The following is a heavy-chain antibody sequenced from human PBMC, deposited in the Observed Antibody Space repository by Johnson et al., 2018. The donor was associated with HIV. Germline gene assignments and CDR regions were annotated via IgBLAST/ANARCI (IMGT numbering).Heavy chain of an antibody. D-gene: IGHD4-23*01. CDR1: GFTFSSYG. Sequence: QVQLVESGGGVVQPGGSLRLSCAASGFTFSSYGMHWVRQATGKGLEWVAFIRYDGSNILYADSVKGRFTISRDNSKNTLYVEMNSLRVEDTGVYYGAKVGRRTTVVTPGDGFDIWGQGTKVTVS. CDR2: IRYDGSNI. CDR3: AKVGRRTTVVTPGDGFDI. V-gene: IGHV3-30*02. J-gene: IGHJ3*02.